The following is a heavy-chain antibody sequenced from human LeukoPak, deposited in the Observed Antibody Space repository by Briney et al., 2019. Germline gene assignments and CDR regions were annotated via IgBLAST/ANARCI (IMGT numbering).Heavy chain of an antibody. Sequence: KPPETLSLTCTVSGGSISAYYWSWIRQPPGKGLEWIGYISYSGSTYYNPSLESRVTISIDTSKNQFSLMLTSVTAADTAVYYCASAPFRGTNSRGAFDIWGQGTMVTVSS. J-gene: IGHJ3*02. CDR3: ASAPFRGTNSRGAFDI. CDR1: GGSISAYY. CDR2: ISYSGST. D-gene: IGHD4/OR15-4a*01. V-gene: IGHV4-59*01.